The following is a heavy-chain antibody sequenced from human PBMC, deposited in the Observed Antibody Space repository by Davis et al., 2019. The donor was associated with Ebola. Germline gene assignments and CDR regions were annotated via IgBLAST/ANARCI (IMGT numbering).Heavy chain of an antibody. D-gene: IGHD2-15*01. CDR3: AIPDCSGANCYSVYIKN. V-gene: IGHV3-33*01. CDR2: IWYDGSRK. Sequence: GESLKISCAASGFTFSSYGTHWVRQAPDKGLEWVAVIWYDGSRKYYGDSVKGRFTISRDNSNNLLYLQMNSLRAEDTAVYYCAIPDCSGANCYSVYIKNWGQGTLVTVSS. CDR1: GFTFSSYG. J-gene: IGHJ4*02.